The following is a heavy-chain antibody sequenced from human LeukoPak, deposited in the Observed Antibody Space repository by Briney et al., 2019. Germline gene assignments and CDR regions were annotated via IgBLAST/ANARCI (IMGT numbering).Heavy chain of an antibody. D-gene: IGHD6-19*01. CDR3: ARGMKYSTGWYYMDV. V-gene: IGHV3-53*01. J-gene: IGHJ6*03. Sequence: GGSLRLSCAASGFTVSSNYMNWVRQAPGKGLEWVSVIYSGGSTYYADSVKGRFTISRDNSKNTLYLQMNSLRAEDTAVYYCARGMKYSTGWYYMDVWGKGTTVTISS. CDR1: GFTVSSNY. CDR2: IYSGGST.